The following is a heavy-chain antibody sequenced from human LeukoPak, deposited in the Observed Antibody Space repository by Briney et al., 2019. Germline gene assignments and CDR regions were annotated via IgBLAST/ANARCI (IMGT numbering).Heavy chain of an antibody. V-gene: IGHV3-23*01. CDR3: ARALAVAGHDAFDI. Sequence: PGGSLRLSCAASGFTFSSYAMSWVRQAPGKGLEWVSAISGSGGSTYYADSVKGRFTISRDNAKNSLYLQMNSLRAEDTAVYYCARALAVAGHDAFDIWGQGTMVTVSS. CDR2: ISGSGGST. J-gene: IGHJ3*02. D-gene: IGHD6-19*01. CDR1: GFTFSSYA.